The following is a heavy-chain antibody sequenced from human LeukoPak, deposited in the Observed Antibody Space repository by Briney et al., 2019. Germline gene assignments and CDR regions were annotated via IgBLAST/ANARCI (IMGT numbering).Heavy chain of an antibody. Sequence: GESLKISCKASGYSFTTYWIAWVRQMPGKGLEWMGMIYPGDSDTRYSPSFQGQITISADKSITTAYLQWSSLKASDTAMYYCARLRGSSLDYWGQGTLVTVSS. D-gene: IGHD1-26*01. V-gene: IGHV5-51*01. CDR2: IYPGDSDT. CDR3: ARLRGSSLDY. CDR1: GYSFTTYW. J-gene: IGHJ4*02.